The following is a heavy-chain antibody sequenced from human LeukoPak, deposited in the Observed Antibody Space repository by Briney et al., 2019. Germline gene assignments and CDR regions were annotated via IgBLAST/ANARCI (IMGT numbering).Heavy chain of an antibody. V-gene: IGHV4-59*02. D-gene: IGHD2/OR15-2a*01. J-gene: IGHJ5*02. CDR3: PGGFYEPFHR. CDR2: VYYNGST. CDR1: GASVSSSH. Sequence: PSETLSLTCTVSGASVSSSHWNWIRQSPGKGLEWMANVYYNGSTKYNPSLRRRGTISLDTPKNQSYLKLESVTAADTARYYFPGGFYEPFHRWRRGTVVSVSS.